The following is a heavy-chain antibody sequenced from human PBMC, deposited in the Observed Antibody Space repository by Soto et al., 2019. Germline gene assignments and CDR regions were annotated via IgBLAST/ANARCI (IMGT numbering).Heavy chain of an antibody. CDR2: ISYDGSNK. CDR3: ARARWRGYSYGRDY. CDR1: GFTFSSYA. J-gene: IGHJ4*02. V-gene: IGHV3-30-3*01. Sequence: QVQLVESGGGVVQPGRSLRLSCAASGFTFSSYAMHWLRQAPGTGLEWVAVISYDGSNKYYADSVKGRFTISRDNSKNTLYLQMNSLRAEDTAVEYGARARWRGYSYGRDYWCQGTLVTVSS. D-gene: IGHD5-18*01.